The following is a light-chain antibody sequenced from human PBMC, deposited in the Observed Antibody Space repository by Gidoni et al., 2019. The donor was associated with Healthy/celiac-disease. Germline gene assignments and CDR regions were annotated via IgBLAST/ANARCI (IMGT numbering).Light chain of an antibody. V-gene: IGKV3-20*01. CDR1: QSVSSSY. Sequence: EIVLTQSPGTLSLSRGERATPSCRASQSVSSSYLAWYQQKPGQAPRLLIYGASRRATGIPVRFSGSGSGTDFTLTISRLEPEDFAVYYCQQYGSSLSITFXXXTRLEIK. CDR2: GAS. CDR3: QQYGSSLSIT. J-gene: IGKJ5*01.